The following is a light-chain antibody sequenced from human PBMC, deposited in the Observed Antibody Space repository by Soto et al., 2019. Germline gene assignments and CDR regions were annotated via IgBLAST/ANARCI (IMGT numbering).Light chain of an antibody. CDR1: SSDVGGYNY. Sequence: QSALTQPASVSGSPGQSITISCTGTSSDVGGYNYVSWYQHQPGKAPKLIFSGVNNRPSGVSNRFSASKSGNTASLTISGLQAENEADYYCISYTSSTTLVFGGGTKLTVL. CDR3: ISYTSSTTLV. CDR2: GVN. V-gene: IGLV2-14*03. J-gene: IGLJ2*01.